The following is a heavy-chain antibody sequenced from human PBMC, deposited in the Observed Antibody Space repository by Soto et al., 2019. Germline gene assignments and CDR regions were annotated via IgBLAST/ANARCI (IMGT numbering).Heavy chain of an antibody. CDR1: GGTFSSYA. V-gene: IGHV1-69*01. J-gene: IGHJ5*02. D-gene: IGHD3-3*01. Sequence: QVQLVQSGAEVKKPGYSVKVSCKASGGTFSSYAIRWVRQAPGQGLEWMGGIIPIFGTANYAQKFQGRVTITAEESTSTAYMELSSLRSEDTAVYYCARIRREWLLEAPWGQGTLVTVSS. CDR2: IIPIFGTA. CDR3: ARIRREWLLEAP.